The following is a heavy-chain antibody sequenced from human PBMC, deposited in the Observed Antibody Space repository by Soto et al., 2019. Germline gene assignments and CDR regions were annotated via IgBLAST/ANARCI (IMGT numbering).Heavy chain of an antibody. V-gene: IGHV5-10-1*01. CDR2: IDPSDSYT. D-gene: IGHD2-2*01. CDR1: GYSFTSYW. J-gene: IGHJ6*02. CDR3: ASSPRGYCSSTSCRELGNYYGMDV. Sequence: GGSLKISRKGSGYSFTSYWISWGGQMPGEGLEGMGGIDPSDSYTNYSPSFQGHVTISADKSISTAYLQWSSLKASDTAMYYCASSPRGYCSSTSCRELGNYYGMDVWGQGTTVTVSS.